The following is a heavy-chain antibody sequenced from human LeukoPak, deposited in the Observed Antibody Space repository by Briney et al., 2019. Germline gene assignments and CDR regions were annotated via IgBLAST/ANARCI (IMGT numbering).Heavy chain of an antibody. CDR3: ARDDTHYGSSGSFYDAFDI. D-gene: IGHD3-22*01. CDR1: GFTFSSYS. V-gene: IGHV3-21*01. CDR2: ISRSSSHK. J-gene: IGHJ3*02. Sequence: PGGSLRVSCAASGFTFSSYSMTWVRQAPGKGLEWVSSISRSSSHKYYAGSVKGRFTISRDNAKNSLYLQMNSLRAEDTAGYYCARDDTHYGSSGSFYDAFDIWGQGTMVTVSS.